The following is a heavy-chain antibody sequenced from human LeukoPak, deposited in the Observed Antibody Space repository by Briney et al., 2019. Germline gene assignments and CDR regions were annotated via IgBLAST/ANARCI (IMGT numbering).Heavy chain of an antibody. V-gene: IGHV3-23*01. Sequence: GGSLRLSCAASGFTFSSYAMSWVRQAPGKGLEWVSAVSGSGGSTYYADSLKGRFTISRDNSKNTLYLQMNSLRAEDTAVYYCAKIGYCSGGSCYDWGWFDPWGQGTLVTVSS. J-gene: IGHJ5*02. CDR1: GFTFSSYA. D-gene: IGHD2-15*01. CDR2: VSGSGGST. CDR3: AKIGYCSGGSCYDWGWFDP.